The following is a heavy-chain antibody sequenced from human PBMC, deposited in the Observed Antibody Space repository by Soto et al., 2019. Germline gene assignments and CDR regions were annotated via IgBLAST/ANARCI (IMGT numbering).Heavy chain of an antibody. CDR3: APLSVSLSGPYGINV. J-gene: IGHJ6*02. Sequence: SETLSLTCSVSGYSVSSSDYYWAWIRQPPGKGLEWIGSMFYSGLTYYNPSLKSRVTLSVDTSKNQFSVRLNSVTAADTAVYYCAPLSVSLSGPYGINVWGQGTTVTVSS. CDR2: MFYSGLT. V-gene: IGHV4-39*01. D-gene: IGHD2-15*01. CDR1: GYSVSSSDYY.